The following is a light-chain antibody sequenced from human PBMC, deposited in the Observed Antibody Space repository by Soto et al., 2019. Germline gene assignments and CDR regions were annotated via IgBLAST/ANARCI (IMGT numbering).Light chain of an antibody. CDR3: QQYKTSWT. CDR2: DGS. Sequence: DIQLTQSPSTLSASVGDRVTITCRASQSISRWLAWYQQKPEKAPHLLIYDGSSLDSGVPARFSGGGSGTEFTLTISSLQPDDFATYYCQQYKTSWTFGQGTKVDI. CDR1: QSISRW. V-gene: IGKV1-5*01. J-gene: IGKJ1*01.